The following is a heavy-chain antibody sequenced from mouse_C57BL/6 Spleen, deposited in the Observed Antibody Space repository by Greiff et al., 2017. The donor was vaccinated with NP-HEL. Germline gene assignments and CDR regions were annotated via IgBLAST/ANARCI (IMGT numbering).Heavy chain of an antibody. V-gene: IGHV1-52*01. J-gene: IGHJ4*01. Sequence: QVQLKQPGAELVRPGSSVKLSCKASGYTFTSYWMHWVKQRPIQGLEWIGNIDPSDSETHYNQKFKDKATLTVDKSSSTAYMQLSSLTSEDSAVYYCARERIITTDAMDYWGQGTSVTVSS. CDR1: GYTFTSYW. CDR2: IDPSDSET. CDR3: ARERIITTDAMDY. D-gene: IGHD1-1*01.